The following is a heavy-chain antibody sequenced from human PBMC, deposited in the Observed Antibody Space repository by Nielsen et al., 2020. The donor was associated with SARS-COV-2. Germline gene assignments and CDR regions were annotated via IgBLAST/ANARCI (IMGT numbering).Heavy chain of an antibody. Sequence: GESLKISCAASGFTFSSYAMSWVRQAPGKGLEWVSAISGSGGSTYYADSVKGRFTISRDNSKNTLYLQMNGLRAEDTAVYYCAAKYGGEWLAVFDYWGQGTQVTVSS. CDR1: GFTFSSYA. D-gene: IGHD6-19*01. CDR3: AAKYGGEWLAVFDY. J-gene: IGHJ4*01. V-gene: IGHV3-23*01. CDR2: ISGSGGST.